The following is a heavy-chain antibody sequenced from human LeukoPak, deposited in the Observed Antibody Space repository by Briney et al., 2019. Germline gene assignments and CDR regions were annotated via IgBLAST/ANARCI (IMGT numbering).Heavy chain of an antibody. CDR2: IWYDGREK. CDR1: GFTFSGCG. J-gene: IGHJ4*02. Sequence: GGSLRLSCAASGFTFSGCGMHWVRQAPGKGLEWGAFIWYDGREKYYVDSVKGRVTISRDTSKHTLYLQMKSLRAEETAMYYCAKDPYSYGSYFDYWGQGTLVTVSS. V-gene: IGHV3-30*02. D-gene: IGHD5-18*01. CDR3: AKDPYSYGSYFDY.